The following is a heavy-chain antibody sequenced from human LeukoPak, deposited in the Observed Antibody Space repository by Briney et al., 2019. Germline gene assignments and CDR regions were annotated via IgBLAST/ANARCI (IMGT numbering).Heavy chain of an antibody. J-gene: IGHJ1*01. D-gene: IGHD6-13*01. CDR3: ARETVLIAAAGPGQH. V-gene: IGHV4-59*12. CDR2: IYYSGST. Sequence: SETLSLTCTVSGGSISSYYWSWIRQPPGKGLEWIGYIYYSGSTNYNPPLKSRVTMSVDTSKNQFSLKLSSVTAADTAVYYCARETVLIAAAGPGQHWGQGTLVTVSS. CDR1: GGSISSYY.